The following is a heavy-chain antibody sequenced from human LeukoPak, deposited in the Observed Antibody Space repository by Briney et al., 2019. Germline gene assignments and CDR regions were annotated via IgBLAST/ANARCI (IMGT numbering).Heavy chain of an antibody. J-gene: IGHJ4*02. CDR3: ARYYYGSGSYYPIDY. V-gene: IGHV3-11*06. D-gene: IGHD3-10*01. CDR1: GFTFSDYY. Sequence: GGSLRLSCAASGFTFSDYYMGWVRQARGKGLEWVSCMSSSRSYTNYAESVKGRFTISRDNAKNSLYLQINSLRAEDTAVYYCARYYYGSGSYYPIDYWGQGTLVTVST. CDR2: MSSSRSYT.